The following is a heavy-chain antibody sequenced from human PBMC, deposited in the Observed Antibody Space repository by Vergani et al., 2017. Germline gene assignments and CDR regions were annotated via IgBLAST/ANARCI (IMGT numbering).Heavy chain of an antibody. CDR1: GFIFSSYG. CDR2: IWYDGGNK. V-gene: IGHV3-33*01. Sequence: QVQLVESGGGVVQPGRSLRLSCAASGFIFSSYGMHWVRQAPGKGLEWVAVIWYDGGNKDYADSVKGRFTISRDNSKNTLYLQMNSLRAEDTAVYYCARETVVVTAISFDIWGQGTMVTVSS. CDR3: ARETVVVTAISFDI. D-gene: IGHD2-21*02. J-gene: IGHJ3*02.